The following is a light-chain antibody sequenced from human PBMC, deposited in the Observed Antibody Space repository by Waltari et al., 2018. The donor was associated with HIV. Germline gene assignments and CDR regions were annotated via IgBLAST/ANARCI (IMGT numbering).Light chain of an antibody. V-gene: IGKV1-39*01. CDR2: AAT. CDR3: QQSFITPRLT. Sequence: DIQLTQSPSSLSAAVGDTVTITCRASQSINNFLSCYQQKPGKAPRLLIYAATKLQTGVPSRVTGSGSGTDFTLTIFSLQPEDFATYYCQQSFITPRLTFGGGTKVEIK. J-gene: IGKJ4*01. CDR1: QSINNF.